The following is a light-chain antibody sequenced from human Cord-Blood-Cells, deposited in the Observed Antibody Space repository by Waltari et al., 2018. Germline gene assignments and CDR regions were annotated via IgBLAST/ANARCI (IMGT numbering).Light chain of an antibody. Sequence: QSVLTQPPSASGTPGQRVTISCSGSSSNIGSNYVYWYQQLPGTAPKRPIYRNNQRPSGVPYRFSGSKSGTSAALAISGLRSEDEADYYCAAGDDSLSGPVWVFGGGTKLTVL. CDR2: RNN. CDR3: AAGDDSLSGPVWV. V-gene: IGLV1-47*01. J-gene: IGLJ3*02. CDR1: SSNIGSNY.